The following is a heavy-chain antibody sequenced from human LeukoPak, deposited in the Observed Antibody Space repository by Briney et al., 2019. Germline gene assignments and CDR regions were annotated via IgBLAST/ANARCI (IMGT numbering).Heavy chain of an antibody. CDR1: GFTFSTYG. J-gene: IGHJ6*03. D-gene: IGHD2-15*01. V-gene: IGHV3-21*01. Sequence: PGGSLRLSCAASGFTFSTYGMNWVRQAPGKGLEWVSSIGTSGSYIYYTDSVKGRFTISRDNAKNSLYLQMNSLRAEDTAVYYCARYSLPYYYYYYMDVWGKGTTVTVSS. CDR2: IGTSGSYI. CDR3: ARYSLPYYYYYYMDV.